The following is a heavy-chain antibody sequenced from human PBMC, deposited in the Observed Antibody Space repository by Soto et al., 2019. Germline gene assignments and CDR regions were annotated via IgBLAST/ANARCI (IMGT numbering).Heavy chain of an antibody. J-gene: IGHJ3*02. CDR2: IYSGGST. CDR1: GFTVSSNY. Sequence: EVQLVESGGGLIQPGGSLRLSCAASGFTVSSNYMSWVRQAPGKGLEWVSVIYSGGSTYYADSVKGRFTISRDNSKNTLYLQMNSLRAEDTAVYYCAREGITMVRGVIMRAFDIWGQGTMVTVSS. CDR3: AREGITMVRGVIMRAFDI. V-gene: IGHV3-53*01. D-gene: IGHD3-10*01.